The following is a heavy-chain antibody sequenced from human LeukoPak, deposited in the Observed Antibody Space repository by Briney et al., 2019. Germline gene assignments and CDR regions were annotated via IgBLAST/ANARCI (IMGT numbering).Heavy chain of an antibody. CDR1: GFTFSNYW. CDR3: ARDGYSGSYYRLYYFFMDV. D-gene: IGHD1-26*01. Sequence: GGSLRLSCAASGFTFSNYWMHWVRHAPAKGLVWVSRINSDGINTSYADSVKGRFTISRDNAKNTLNLQMNSLRGEDTAVYYCARDGYSGSYYRLYYFFMDVWGKGTTVTVSS. J-gene: IGHJ6*03. CDR2: INSDGINT. V-gene: IGHV3-74*01.